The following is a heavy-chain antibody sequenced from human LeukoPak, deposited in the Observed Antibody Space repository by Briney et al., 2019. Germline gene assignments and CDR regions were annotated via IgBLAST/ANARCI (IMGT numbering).Heavy chain of an antibody. CDR3: ARDKGIAAAGIRQSGNFDY. CDR1: GYTFTSYG. CDR2: ISAYNGNT. D-gene: IGHD6-13*01. J-gene: IGHJ4*02. V-gene: IGHV1-18*01. Sequence: GASVKVSCKASGYTFTSYGISWVRQAPGQGLEWMGWISAYNGNTNYAQKLQGRVTMTTDTSTSTAYMELRSLRSDDTAVYYCARDKGIAAAGIRQSGNFDYWGQGTLVTVSS.